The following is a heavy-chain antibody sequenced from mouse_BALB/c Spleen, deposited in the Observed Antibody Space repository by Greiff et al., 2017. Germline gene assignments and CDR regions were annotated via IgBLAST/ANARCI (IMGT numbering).Heavy chain of an antibody. V-gene: IGHV1S127*01. Sequence: QVQLQQPGAELVKPGASVKMSCKASGYTFTSYWMHWVKQRPGQGLEWIGVIDPSDGCTSYNQKFKGKATLTVDTSSSTAYMQLSSLTSEDSAVYYCTRWYYGSDYAMDYWGQGTSVTVSS. CDR1: GYTFTSYW. CDR3: TRWYYGSDYAMDY. J-gene: IGHJ4*01. D-gene: IGHD1-1*01. CDR2: IDPSDGCT.